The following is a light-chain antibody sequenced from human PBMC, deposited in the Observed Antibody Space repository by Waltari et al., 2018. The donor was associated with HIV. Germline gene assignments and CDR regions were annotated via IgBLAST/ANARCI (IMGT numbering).Light chain of an antibody. CDR3: SSYTSSSALYVV. CDR2: DVS. J-gene: IGLJ2*01. CDR1: SSDVGGYNY. V-gene: IGLV2-14*03. Sequence: QSALTQPASVSGSPGQSITISCTGTSSDVGGYNYVSWYQQHPGKAPKLMIYDVSNRPSGGSNRFAGSKSGNTASLTISGLQAEDEADYYCSSYTSSSALYVVFGGGTKLTVL.